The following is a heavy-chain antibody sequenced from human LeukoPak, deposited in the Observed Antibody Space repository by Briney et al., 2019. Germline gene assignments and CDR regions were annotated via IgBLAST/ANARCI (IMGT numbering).Heavy chain of an antibody. CDR2: INHSGST. D-gene: IGHD2-15*01. CDR1: AGSYSGYY. V-gene: IGHV4-34*01. J-gene: IGHJ4*02. Sequence: SETLSLTCAVYAGSYSGYYWSWIRQPPGKGLEWIGEINHSGSTNYNPSLKSRVTISVDTSKNQFSLKLSSVTAADTAVYYCARRQPRRLIVVVVAATSHFDYWGQGTLVTVSS. CDR3: ARRQPRRLIVVVVAATSHFDY.